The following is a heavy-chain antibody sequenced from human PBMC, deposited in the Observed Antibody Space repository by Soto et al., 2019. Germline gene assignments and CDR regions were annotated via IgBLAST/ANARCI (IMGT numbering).Heavy chain of an antibody. J-gene: IGHJ4*02. D-gene: IGHD4-17*01. CDR1: GGSISSYY. CDR3: ARHARTYDYRHYALGYYFDY. CDR2: IYYSGST. Sequence: SETLSLTCTVSGGSISSYYWSWIRQPPGKGLEWIGYIYYSGSTNYNPSLKSRVTISVDTSKNQFSLKLSSVTAADTAVYYCARHARTYDYRHYALGYYFDYWGQGTLVTVSS. V-gene: IGHV4-59*08.